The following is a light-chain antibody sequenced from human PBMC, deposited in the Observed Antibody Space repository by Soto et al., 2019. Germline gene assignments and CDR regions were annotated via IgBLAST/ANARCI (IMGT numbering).Light chain of an antibody. J-gene: IGLJ6*01. Sequence: QSALTQPPSASGSPGQSVTISCTGTSSDVGGYNYVSWYQQHPGKAPKLMIYEVSKRPSGVPDRFSGSKSGNTASLTVSGLQAEDEADYYCHSYAESHKLVFGSGTKLTV. CDR3: HSYAESHKLV. V-gene: IGLV2-8*01. CDR2: EVS. CDR1: SSDVGGYNY.